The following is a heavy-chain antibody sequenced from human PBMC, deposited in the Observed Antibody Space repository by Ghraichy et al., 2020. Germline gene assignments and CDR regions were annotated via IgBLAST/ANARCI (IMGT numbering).Heavy chain of an antibody. CDR2: ISRSSSHR. Sequence: GGYLRLSGAASGFTFSDYDMNWVRRAPGRGLEWVSYISRSSSHRYFADSVKGRFTISRDNAQNSLYLQMNSLRAEDTAVYYCARDDAATARSSGMDVWGQGTTVTVSS. J-gene: IGHJ6*02. V-gene: IGHV3-21*01. D-gene: IGHD6-13*01. CDR3: ARDDAATARSSGMDV. CDR1: GFTFSDYD.